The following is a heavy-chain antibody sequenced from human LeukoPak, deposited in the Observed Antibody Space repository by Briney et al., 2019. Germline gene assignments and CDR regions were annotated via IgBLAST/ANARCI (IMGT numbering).Heavy chain of an antibody. J-gene: IGHJ4*02. CDR1: GASISSHY. CDR2: IYYSGST. CDR3: ARVGEYYYDSSGYYPFDY. Sequence: NSSETLSLTCTVSGASISSHYWSWIRQPPGKGLEWIGYIYYSGSTNYNPSLKSRVTISVDTSKNQFSLKLSSVTAADTAVYYCARVGEYYYDSSGYYPFDYWGQGTLVTVSS. V-gene: IGHV4-59*11. D-gene: IGHD3-22*01.